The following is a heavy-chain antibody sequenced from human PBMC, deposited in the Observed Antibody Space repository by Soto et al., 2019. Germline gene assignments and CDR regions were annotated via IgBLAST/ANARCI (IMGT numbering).Heavy chain of an antibody. Sequence: QVQLVESGGGVVQPGRSLTLSCAAAGFTFSSYAMHWVRQAPGQGLEWVAVISYDGSNKYYADSVKGRFTISRDNSKNTLYLQMNSLRAEDTAVYYCASQGWTDAFDIWGQGTMVTVSS. V-gene: IGHV3-30-3*01. CDR2: ISYDGSNK. D-gene: IGHD2-15*01. CDR3: ASQGWTDAFDI. J-gene: IGHJ3*02. CDR1: GFTFSSYA.